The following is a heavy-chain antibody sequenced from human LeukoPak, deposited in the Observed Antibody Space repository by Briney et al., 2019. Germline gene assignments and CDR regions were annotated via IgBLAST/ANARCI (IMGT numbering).Heavy chain of an antibody. D-gene: IGHD3-22*01. CDR3: ARDDSDSRWGYYYYYMDV. CDR2: ISSSSSTI. CDR1: GFTFSSYG. J-gene: IGHJ6*03. Sequence: GGSLRLSCAASGFTFSSYGMSWVRQAPGKGLEWVSYISSSSSTIYYADSVKGRFTISRDNAKNSLYLQMNSLRAEDTAVYYCARDDSDSRWGYYYYYMDVWGKGTTVTVSS. V-gene: IGHV3-48*01.